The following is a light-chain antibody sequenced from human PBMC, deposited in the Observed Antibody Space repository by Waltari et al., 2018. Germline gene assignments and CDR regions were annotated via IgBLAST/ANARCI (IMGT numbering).Light chain of an antibody. Sequence: EIVLTQSPGTLSLSPGESATLSCRASESIRSSYLAWYQQRPGQAPRLLIYGASSGATGVPDRFSGTGSGTDFTLTISRLEPEDFAVYFCQQYGASPLFTFGPGTKVDIK. CDR2: GAS. CDR1: ESIRSSY. V-gene: IGKV3-20*01. J-gene: IGKJ3*01. CDR3: QQYGASPLFT.